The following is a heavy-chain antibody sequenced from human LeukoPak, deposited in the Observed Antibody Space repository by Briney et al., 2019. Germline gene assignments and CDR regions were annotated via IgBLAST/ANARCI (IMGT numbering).Heavy chain of an antibody. Sequence: GASVKVSCKASGYTFTGYYMHWVRQARGQGLEWMGWINPNSGGTNYAQKFQGRVTMTRDTSISTAYMELSRLRSDDTAVYYCARGGIVGALNWFDPWGQGTLVTVSS. J-gene: IGHJ5*02. CDR2: INPNSGGT. CDR1: GYTFTGYY. V-gene: IGHV1-2*02. CDR3: ARGGIVGALNWFDP. D-gene: IGHD1-26*01.